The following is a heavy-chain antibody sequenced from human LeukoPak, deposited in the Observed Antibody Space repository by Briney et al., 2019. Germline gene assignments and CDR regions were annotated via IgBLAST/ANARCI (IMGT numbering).Heavy chain of an antibody. Sequence: GESLKISCKGSGYSFTSYWSGWVRQMPGKGLEWMWIIYPGDSDTRYSPSFQGQVTISADKSISTAYLQWSSLKASDTAMYYCARRSSGVTYYYGSGGTYYFDYWGQGTLVTVSS. J-gene: IGHJ4*02. CDR1: GYSFTSYW. D-gene: IGHD3-10*01. V-gene: IGHV5-51*01. CDR3: ARRSSGVTYYYGSGGTYYFDY. CDR2: IYPGDSDT.